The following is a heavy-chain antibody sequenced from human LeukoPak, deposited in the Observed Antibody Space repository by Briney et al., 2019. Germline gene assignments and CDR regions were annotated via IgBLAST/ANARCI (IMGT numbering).Heavy chain of an antibody. D-gene: IGHD6-19*01. V-gene: IGHV1-8*01. CDR2: MNPNSGNT. CDR3: ARGRHSSGWYLYYYYGMDV. J-gene: IGHJ6*02. Sequence: ASVKVSCKASGYTFTSYDINWVRQATGQGLEWMGWMNPNSGNTGYAQKFQGRVTMTRNTSISTAYMELSSLRSEDTAVYYCARGRHSSGWYLYYYYGMDVWGQGTTVTVSS. CDR1: GYTFTSYD.